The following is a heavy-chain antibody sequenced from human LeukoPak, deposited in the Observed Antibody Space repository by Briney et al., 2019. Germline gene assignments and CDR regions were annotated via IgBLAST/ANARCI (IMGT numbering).Heavy chain of an antibody. CDR2: IYSSGST. D-gene: IGHD6-13*01. CDR1: GGSISGYY. Sequence: PSETLSLTCTVSGGSISGYYWSWIRQPPGKGLEWIAYIYSSGSTNCNPSLQSRVTISADTSKNQFSLKLSSVTAADTAMYYCARRSLAAPGKGAFDIWGQGTMVTVSS. V-gene: IGHV4-59*08. CDR3: ARRSLAAPGKGAFDI. J-gene: IGHJ3*02.